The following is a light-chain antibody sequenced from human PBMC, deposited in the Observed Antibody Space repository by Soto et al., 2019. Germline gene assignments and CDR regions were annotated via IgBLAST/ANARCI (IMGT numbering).Light chain of an antibody. V-gene: IGKV1-5*03. J-gene: IGKJ1*01. CDR2: KAS. Sequence: DIQMTQASSTPSGSVGDRVTITFRASQTISSWVAWYQQKPGKAPKLLIYKASTLKSGVPSRFSGSGSGTEFTLTISSLQPDDFATYYCQHYNSYSEAFGQGTKVDI. CDR3: QHYNSYSEA. CDR1: QTISSW.